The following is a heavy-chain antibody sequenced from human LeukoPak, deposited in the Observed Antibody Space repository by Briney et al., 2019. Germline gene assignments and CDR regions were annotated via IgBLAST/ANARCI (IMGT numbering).Heavy chain of an antibody. Sequence: PGRSLRLSCAASGFTFSSYGMHWVRQAPGKGLEWVAVISYDGSNKYYADSVKGRFTISRDTSKNTLYLQMNSLRAEDTAVYYCAKLANSLWFGELLQFFDYWGQGTLVTVSS. CDR2: ISYDGSNK. D-gene: IGHD3-10*01. CDR3: AKLANSLWFGELLQFFDY. CDR1: GFTFSSYG. J-gene: IGHJ4*02. V-gene: IGHV3-30*18.